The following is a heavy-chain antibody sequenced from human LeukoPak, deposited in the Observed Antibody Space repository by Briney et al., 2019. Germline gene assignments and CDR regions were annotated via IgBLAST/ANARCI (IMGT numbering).Heavy chain of an antibody. CDR1: GYSISSGYY. CDR3: ARNGAPIVGAYDAFDI. D-gene: IGHD1-26*01. J-gene: IGHJ3*02. Sequence: SETLSLTCTVSGYSISSGYYWGWIRQPPGKGLEWIGSIHHSGSTYYNPSLKSRVTISVDTSKNQFSLKLSSVTAADTAVYYCARNGAPIVGAYDAFDIWGQGTMATVSS. V-gene: IGHV4-38-2*02. CDR2: IHHSGST.